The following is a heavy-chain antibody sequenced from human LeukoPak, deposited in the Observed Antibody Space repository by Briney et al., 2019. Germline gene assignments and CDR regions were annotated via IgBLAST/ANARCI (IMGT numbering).Heavy chain of an antibody. V-gene: IGHV1-2*04. CDR3: GRDYYDSSGDGAFDI. D-gene: IGHD3-22*01. J-gene: IGHJ3*02. Sequence: ASVKVSCKASGYTFTGYYMHWVRQAPGQGLEWMGWINPNSGGTNYAQKFQGWVTMTRDTSISTAYMELSRLRSDDTAVYYCGRDYYDSSGDGAFDIWGQGTMVTVSS. CDR1: GYTFTGYY. CDR2: INPNSGGT.